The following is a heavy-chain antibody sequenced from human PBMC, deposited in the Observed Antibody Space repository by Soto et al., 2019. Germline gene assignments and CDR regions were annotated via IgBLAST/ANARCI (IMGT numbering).Heavy chain of an antibody. J-gene: IGHJ6*04. Sequence: QVQVVQSGDEVKETGASVRVSCKTSGYSFTAYGISWVRQAPGQGLEWMGWISRYNGKTKYAQKVQGRVTMTTDTSTSTAYMEVRSLRSDETAIYYCARDAPPPELRFLEWHNYDYNGMDVWGKGTTVTVSS. D-gene: IGHD3-3*01. CDR1: GYSFTAYG. CDR2: ISRYNGKT. V-gene: IGHV1-18*01. CDR3: ARDAPPPELRFLEWHNYDYNGMDV.